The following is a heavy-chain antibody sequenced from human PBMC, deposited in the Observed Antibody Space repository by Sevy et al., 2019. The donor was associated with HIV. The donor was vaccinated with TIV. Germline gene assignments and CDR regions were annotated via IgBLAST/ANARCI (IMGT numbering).Heavy chain of an antibody. CDR3: ARDPSHPYYYYYMDV. J-gene: IGHJ6*03. CDR2: ISSSSSYI. V-gene: IGHV3-21*01. Sequence: GGSLRLSCAASGFTFSSYSMNWVRQAPGKGLEWVSSISSSSSYIYYADSVKVRFTISGDNAKNSLYLQMNSLRAEDTAVYYCARDPSHPYYYYYMDVWGKGTTVTVSS. CDR1: GFTFSSYS.